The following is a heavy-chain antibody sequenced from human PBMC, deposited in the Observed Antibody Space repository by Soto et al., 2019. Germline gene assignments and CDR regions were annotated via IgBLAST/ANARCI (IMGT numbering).Heavy chain of an antibody. J-gene: IGHJ5*02. Sequence: SETLSLTCTVSGGSISSYYWSWIRQPPGKGLEWIGYIYYSGSTYYNPSLKSRVTISVDTSKDQFSLKLSSVTAADTAVYYCARSVTPWGQGTLVTVSS. CDR2: IYYSGST. V-gene: IGHV4-59*08. CDR1: GGSISSYY. D-gene: IGHD3-10*01. CDR3: ARSVTP.